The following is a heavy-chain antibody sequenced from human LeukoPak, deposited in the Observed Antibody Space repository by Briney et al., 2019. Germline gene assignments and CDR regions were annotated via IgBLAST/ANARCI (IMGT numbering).Heavy chain of an antibody. V-gene: IGHV3-72*01. CDR3: ARVSAITGATDALDF. CDR1: GFTFINHF. D-gene: IGHD1-20*01. Sequence: GGSLRLSCAASGFTFINHFMDWVRQAPGKGREWVGRIRKKPNTYTTEYAASVKGRFTFSRDDSKNSLYLQMNSLETEDTAVYYCARVSAITGATDALDFWGQGTMVTVSS. J-gene: IGHJ3*01. CDR2: IRKKPNTYTT.